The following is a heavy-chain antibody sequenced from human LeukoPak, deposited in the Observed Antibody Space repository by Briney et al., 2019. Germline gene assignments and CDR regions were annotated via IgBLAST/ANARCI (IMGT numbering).Heavy chain of an antibody. V-gene: IGHV3-21*01. J-gene: IGHJ4*02. CDR2: ISSSSSYI. CDR1: GFTFSSYA. D-gene: IGHD2-15*01. CDR3: ARDSQFCGGSWYLSG. Sequence: GGSLRLSRAASGFTFSSYAMSWVRQAPGKGLEWVSSISSSSSYIYYADSVKGRFTISRDNAKNSLYLQMNSLRAEDTAVYYCARDSQFCGGSWYLSGWGQGTLVTVSS.